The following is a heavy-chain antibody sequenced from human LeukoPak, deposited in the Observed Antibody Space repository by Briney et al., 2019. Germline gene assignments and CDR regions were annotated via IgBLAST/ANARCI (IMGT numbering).Heavy chain of an antibody. CDR1: GFTFSNYA. V-gene: IGHV3-23*01. D-gene: IGHD5-18*01. CDR2: ISGSASST. J-gene: IGHJ4*02. Sequence: PGGSLRLSCAASGFTFSNYAMSWVRQAPGKGLEWVSAISGSASSTYHADSVKGRFTISRDNSKNTLYLQMNSLRGENTAVYYCAKAPANYVDTAMGTFDYWGQGTLVTVSS. CDR3: AKAPANYVDTAMGTFDY.